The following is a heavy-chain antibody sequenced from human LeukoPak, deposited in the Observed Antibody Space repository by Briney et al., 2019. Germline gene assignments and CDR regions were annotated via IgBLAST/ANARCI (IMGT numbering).Heavy chain of an antibody. Sequence: GGSLRLSCAASGFTFSSYSMNWVRQAPGKGLEWVSSISSSSTYIYYADSVKGRFTISRDNSKNTLYLQMNNLRAEDTALYYCVKDLLYDSSGHDAFDIWGQGTMVTVSS. D-gene: IGHD3-22*01. CDR3: VKDLLYDSSGHDAFDI. J-gene: IGHJ3*02. CDR1: GFTFSSYS. V-gene: IGHV3-21*04. CDR2: ISSSSTYI.